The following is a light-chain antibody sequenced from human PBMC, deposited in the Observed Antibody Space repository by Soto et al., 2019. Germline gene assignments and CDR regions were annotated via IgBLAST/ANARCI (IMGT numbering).Light chain of an antibody. V-gene: IGKV3-11*01. CDR1: QSVSSY. CDR2: DAS. Sequence: EIVLTQSPATLSLSPGERATLSCRASQSVSSYLAWYQQKPGQAPRLLIYDASNRATGIPARFSGSGSGTAFPLTISSLQPEDFAVYYCQQRGNWPWTFGQGTKVEIK. J-gene: IGKJ1*01. CDR3: QQRGNWPWT.